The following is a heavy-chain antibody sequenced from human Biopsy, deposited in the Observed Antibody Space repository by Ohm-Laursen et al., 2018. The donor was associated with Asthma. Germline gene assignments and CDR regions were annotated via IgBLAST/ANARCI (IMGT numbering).Heavy chain of an antibody. Sequence: SLRLSCAATGYTFSRYSIHWVRQIPGKGLEWVASISTASSFIYYADSVRGRFTTSRDSARSSVYLQMNSLRAGDTALYYCARIGPEWELPGREYSLHHWGEGTLVTVSS. D-gene: IGHD1-26*01. J-gene: IGHJ1*01. CDR3: ARIGPEWELPGREYSLHH. CDR2: ISTASSFI. V-gene: IGHV3-21*01. CDR1: GYTFSRYS.